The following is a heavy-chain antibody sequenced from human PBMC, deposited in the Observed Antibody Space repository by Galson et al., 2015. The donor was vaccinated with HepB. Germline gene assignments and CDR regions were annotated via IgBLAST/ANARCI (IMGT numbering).Heavy chain of an antibody. CDR2: VTHSGST. CDR1: GGSFSGYY. Sequence: SGTLSLTCAVYGGSFSGYYWSWIRQPPGKGLEWIGEVTHSGSTNYNPSLKSRVTISVDTSKNQFSLKLTSVTAADPAVYYCTRGPGWGISMVRGGKRYTSDYWGQGTLVTVSS. V-gene: IGHV4-34*01. J-gene: IGHJ4*02. D-gene: IGHD3-10*01. CDR3: TRGPGWGISMVRGGKRYTSDY.